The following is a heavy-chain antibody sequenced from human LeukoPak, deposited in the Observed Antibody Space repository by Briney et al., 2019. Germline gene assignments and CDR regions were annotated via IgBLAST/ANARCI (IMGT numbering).Heavy chain of an antibody. V-gene: IGHV3-30*02. CDR3: AKEELSGWYYFDY. CDR2: IRYDGSNK. CDR1: GFTFSSYG. Sequence: GGSLRLSCAASGFTFSSYGMHWVRQAPGKGLEWVAFIRYDGSNKYYADSVKGRFTISRDNSKNTLYQQMNSLRAEDTAVYYCAKEELSGWYYFDYWGQGTLVTVSS. D-gene: IGHD6-19*01. J-gene: IGHJ4*02.